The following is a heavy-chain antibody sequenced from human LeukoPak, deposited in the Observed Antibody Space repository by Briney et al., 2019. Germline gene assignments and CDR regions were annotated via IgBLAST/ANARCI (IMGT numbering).Heavy chain of an antibody. CDR2: IYYSGST. J-gene: IGHJ3*02. Sequence: SETLSLTCTVSGGSISSYYWSWIRQPPGKGLEWIGYIYYSGSTNYNPSLKSRVTISVDTSKNQFSLKLSSVTAADTAVYYCARDLGREPPTYAFDIWGQGTMVTVSS. CDR1: GGSISSYY. V-gene: IGHV4-59*12. CDR3: ARDLGREPPTYAFDI. D-gene: IGHD1-14*01.